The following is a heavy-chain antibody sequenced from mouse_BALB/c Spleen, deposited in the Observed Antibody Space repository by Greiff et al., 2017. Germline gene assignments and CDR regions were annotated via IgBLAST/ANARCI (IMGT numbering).Heavy chain of an antibody. CDR1: GFTFSSFG. J-gene: IGHJ2*01. CDR2: ISSGSSTI. V-gene: IGHV5-17*02. Sequence: EVHLVESGGGLVQPGGSRKLSCAASGFTFSSFGMHWVRQAPEKGLEWVAYISSGSSTIYYADTVKGRFTISRDNPKNTLFLQMTSLRSEDTAMYYCARIYGNYDYWGQGTTLTVSS. CDR3: ARIYGNYDY. D-gene: IGHD2-1*01.